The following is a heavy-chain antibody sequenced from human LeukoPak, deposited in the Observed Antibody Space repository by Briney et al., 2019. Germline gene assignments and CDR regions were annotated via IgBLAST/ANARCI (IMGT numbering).Heavy chain of an antibody. J-gene: IGHJ5*02. Sequence: ASVEVSCKASEYTFTSYDINWVRQATGQGLEWMGWMNPNSGNTGYAQKFQGRVTMTRNTSISTAYMELSSLRSEDTAVYYCARVLLRSGYYKTWGQGTLVTVSS. D-gene: IGHD3-3*01. CDR3: ARVLLRSGYYKT. CDR2: MNPNSGNT. V-gene: IGHV1-8*01. CDR1: EYTFTSYD.